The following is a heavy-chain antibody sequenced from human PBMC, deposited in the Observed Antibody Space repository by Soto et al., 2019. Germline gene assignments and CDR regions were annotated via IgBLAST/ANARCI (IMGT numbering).Heavy chain of an antibody. CDR2: IYYSGST. V-gene: IGHV4-59*01. J-gene: IGHJ6*02. CDR1: GGSISSYY. CDR3: ARFLYYDFWSGYLNYYYGMDV. Sequence: SETLSLTCTVSGGSISSYYWSWIRQPPGKGLEWIGYIYYSGSTNYNPSLKSRVTISVDTSKNQFSLKLSSVTAADTAVYYCARFLYYDFWSGYLNYYYGMDVWGQGTTVTAP. D-gene: IGHD3-3*01.